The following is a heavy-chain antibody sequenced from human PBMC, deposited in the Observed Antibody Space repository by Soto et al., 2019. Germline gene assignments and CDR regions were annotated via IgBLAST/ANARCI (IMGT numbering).Heavy chain of an antibody. CDR3: ASQGGWYFDY. CDR2: IYNSGST. CDR1: GGSVSSGSYY. Sequence: PSETLSLTCTVSGGSVSSGSYYWTWIRQPPGKGLEWIGYIYNSGSTNYNPSLKSRVIISVGTSKDQFSLKLNSVTAADTAVYYCASQGGWYFDYWGQGTLVTVSS. J-gene: IGHJ4*02. V-gene: IGHV4-61*01. D-gene: IGHD3-16*01.